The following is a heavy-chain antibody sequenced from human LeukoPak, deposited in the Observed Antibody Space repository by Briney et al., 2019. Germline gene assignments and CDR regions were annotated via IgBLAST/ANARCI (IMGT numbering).Heavy chain of an antibody. J-gene: IGHJ4*02. V-gene: IGHV3-33*01. CDR2: IWSDGSNK. Sequence: GGSLRLSCAASGFIFSSNGMHWVRQAPGKGLEWVSFIWSDGSNKYYSDSVKGRFTISRDNSKNTLYLQMNSLRAEDTAVYYCARDLSESALDHWGQGTLVTVSS. CDR1: GFIFSSNG. CDR3: ARDLSESALDH.